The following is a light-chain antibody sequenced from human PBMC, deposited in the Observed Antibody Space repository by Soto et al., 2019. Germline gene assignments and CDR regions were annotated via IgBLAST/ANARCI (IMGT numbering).Light chain of an antibody. Sequence: DIPLTQSPSFLSASVGDRVTITCRASQGISSSLAWYQQKPGQAPKLLIYSASSLQGGVPSRFSGSGSGTEFTLTISSLQPEDFSTYYCQQLNNYPITFGQGTRLEMK. V-gene: IGKV1-9*01. CDR1: QGISSS. J-gene: IGKJ5*01. CDR2: SAS. CDR3: QQLNNYPIT.